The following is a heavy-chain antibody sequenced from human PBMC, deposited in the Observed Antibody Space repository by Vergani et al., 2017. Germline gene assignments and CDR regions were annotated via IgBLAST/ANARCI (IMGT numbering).Heavy chain of an antibody. CDR3: VRDRGICAGGRRYTEAWDY. CDR2: ISFDGTND. CDR1: GFALNRHA. J-gene: IGHJ4*02. D-gene: IGHD2-2*02. V-gene: IGHV3-30-3*01. Sequence: QVQLVESGGGVVQPGTSLRLSCVVSGFALNRHAMYWVRQAPGKGLEWVVGISFDGTNDYYPDLVKGRFTISRDIAKNTLYLQVRSLRLEDTGVYHCVRDRGICAGGRRYTEAWDYWGQGTPVTVSS.